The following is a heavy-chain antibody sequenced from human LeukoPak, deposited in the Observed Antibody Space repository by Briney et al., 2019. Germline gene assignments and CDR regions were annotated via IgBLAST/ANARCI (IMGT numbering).Heavy chain of an antibody. CDR1: GFTFSISA. CDR3: ARDIELST. Sequence: PGGSLRLSCAVSGFTFSISAMTWVRQAPGKGLEWVSLINYSGANAYYADSVRGRFTISRDNSKNMLYPQMNSLRAEDTAIYYCARDIELSTWGQGTMVSV. J-gene: IGHJ3*01. D-gene: IGHD5-18*01. CDR2: INYSGANA. V-gene: IGHV3-23*01.